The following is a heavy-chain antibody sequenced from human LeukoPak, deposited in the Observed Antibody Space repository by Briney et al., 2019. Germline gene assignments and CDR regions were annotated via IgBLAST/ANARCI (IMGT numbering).Heavy chain of an antibody. V-gene: IGHV3-23*01. Sequence: TGGSLRLSCAASGFTFSDYWMSWMRQAPGKGLEWVSAISGSGGSTYYADSVKGRFTISRDNSKNTLYLQMNSLRAEDTAVYYCAKRFPLRFLEWLLFDYWGQGTLVTVSS. CDR3: AKRFPLRFLEWLLFDY. CDR2: ISGSGGST. J-gene: IGHJ4*02. CDR1: GFTFSDYW. D-gene: IGHD3-3*01.